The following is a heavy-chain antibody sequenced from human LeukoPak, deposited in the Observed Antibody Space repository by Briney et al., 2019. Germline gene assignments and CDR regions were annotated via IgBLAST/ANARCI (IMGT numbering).Heavy chain of an antibody. CDR1: GFSFSNYW. CDR2: INSDGSST. V-gene: IGHV3-74*01. D-gene: IGHD3-22*01. CDR3: ARDLYRIVVVPHYFDY. Sequence: GGSLRLSCAASGFSFSNYWMHWVRQAPGKGLVWVSRINSDGSSTTYADSVKGRFTISRDNAKNTLYLQMNSLRAEDTAVYYCARDLYRIVVVPHYFDYWGQGTLVTVSS. J-gene: IGHJ4*02.